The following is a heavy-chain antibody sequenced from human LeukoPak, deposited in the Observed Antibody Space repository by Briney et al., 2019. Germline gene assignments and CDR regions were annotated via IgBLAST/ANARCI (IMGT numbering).Heavy chain of an antibody. D-gene: IGHD3-10*01. J-gene: IGHJ4*02. CDR2: IGTAGDT. V-gene: IGHV3-13*01. CDR1: GFTFSSYD. CDR3: ARGSGSDFDY. Sequence: GGALILSCSASGFTFSSYDMHWVRHATGKGLEWVSAIGTAGDTYYPGSVKGRFTISRENAKNSLYLQMNSLRAGDTAVYYCARGSGSDFDYWGQGTLVTVSS.